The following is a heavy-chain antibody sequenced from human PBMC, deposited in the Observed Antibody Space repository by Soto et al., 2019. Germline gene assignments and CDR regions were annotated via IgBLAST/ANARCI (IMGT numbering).Heavy chain of an antibody. CDR1: GGSISSSSYY. CDR3: AGYGSYLGSVQQYYFDY. D-gene: IGHD1-26*01. Sequence: QLQLQESGPGLVKPSETLSLTCTVSGGSISSSSYYWGWIRQPPGKGLEWIGSIYYSGSTYYNPSLKSRVTISVDTSKNQFSLKLSSVTAADTAVYYCAGYGSYLGSVQQYYFDYWGQGTLVTVSS. V-gene: IGHV4-39*01. CDR2: IYYSGST. J-gene: IGHJ4*02.